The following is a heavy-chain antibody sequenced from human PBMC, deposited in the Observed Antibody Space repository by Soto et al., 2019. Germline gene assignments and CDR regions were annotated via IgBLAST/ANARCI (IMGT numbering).Heavy chain of an antibody. CDR1: GASIDNNGYS. Sequence: QVQLPQSGPGLVIPSQTLTLTCAVSGASIDNNGYSWTWIRQHPGKGLALIGTNNNRGDAYYNPSLKNRLTISVATSQNHLSLRLDAVTAADTATYYCARGGSGWKALNWCDPWGQGIMVTVSS. CDR2: NNNRGDA. V-gene: IGHV4-31*11. D-gene: IGHD6-19*01. CDR3: ARGGSGWKALNWCDP. J-gene: IGHJ5*02.